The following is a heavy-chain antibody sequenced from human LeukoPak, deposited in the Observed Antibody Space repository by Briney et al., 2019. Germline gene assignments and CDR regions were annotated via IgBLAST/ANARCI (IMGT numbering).Heavy chain of an antibody. V-gene: IGHV5-51*01. CDR1: GYSFTSYW. J-gene: IGHJ4*02. Sequence: GESLKISCKGSGYSFTSYWIGWVRQMPGKGLEWMGIIYPGDSGTRYSPSFQGQVTISADKSISTAYLQWSSLKASDTAMYYCARQGGAYGGYVSYFDYWGQGTPVTVSS. CDR2: IYPGDSGT. D-gene: IGHD5-12*01. CDR3: ARQGGAYGGYVSYFDY.